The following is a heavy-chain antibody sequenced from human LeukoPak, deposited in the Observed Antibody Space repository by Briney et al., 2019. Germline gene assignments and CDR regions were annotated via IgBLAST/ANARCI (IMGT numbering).Heavy chain of an antibody. V-gene: IGHV3-30-3*01. CDR2: ISYDGSNK. Sequence: GGSLSLSCAASGFTFSSYAMHWVRRAPGKGLEWVAVISYDGSNKYYADSVKGRFTISRDNSKNTLYLQMNSLRAEDTAVYYCARDPAHSGWYAYYFDYWGQGTLVTVSS. J-gene: IGHJ4*02. CDR3: ARDPAHSGWYAYYFDY. D-gene: IGHD6-19*01. CDR1: GFTFSSYA.